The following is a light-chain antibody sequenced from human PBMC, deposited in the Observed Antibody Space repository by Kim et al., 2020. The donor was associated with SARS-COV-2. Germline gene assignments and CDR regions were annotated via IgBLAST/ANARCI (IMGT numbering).Light chain of an antibody. CDR1: QDISSW. V-gene: IGKV1-12*01. CDR3: QRADSFPLG. J-gene: IGKJ4*01. Sequence: SASEGDRVTITCRASQDISSWLSWYQQKPAKAPKLLISAASSLQSGVPSRFSGSGSGTDFTLTISSLQPEDFASYYCQRADSFPLGFGGGTKVEI. CDR2: AAS.